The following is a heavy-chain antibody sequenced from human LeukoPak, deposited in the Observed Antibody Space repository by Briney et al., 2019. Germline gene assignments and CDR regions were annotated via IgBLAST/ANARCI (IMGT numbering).Heavy chain of an antibody. CDR3: ARDPMAAAADRALCDS. CDR2: ISYDGNNK. CDR1: GFSFSSYA. D-gene: IGHD6-13*01. J-gene: IGHJ5*01. V-gene: IGHV3-30-3*01. Sequence: PGRSLSLSCAASGFSFSSYALVWVRQAPGKGLEWVAVISYDGNNKDYADSVKGRFTISRDNSKNTLYLQMNSLRPEDTAVYYCARDPMAAAADRALCDSWGQGTLVTVSS.